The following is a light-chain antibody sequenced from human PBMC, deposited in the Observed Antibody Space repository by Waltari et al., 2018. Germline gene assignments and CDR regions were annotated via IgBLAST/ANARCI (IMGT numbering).Light chain of an antibody. V-gene: IGLV2-14*03. CDR2: DVS. CDR1: SSDVGGYNF. CDR3: SSYTSSSTPYV. J-gene: IGLJ1*01. Sequence: HSALTQPASVSGSPGQSITLSCTGTSSDVGGYNFFSWYQQHPGKAPKLMIYDVSNRPSGVSNRFSGSKSGNTASLTISGLQAEDEADYYCSSYTSSSTPYVFGTGTKVTVL.